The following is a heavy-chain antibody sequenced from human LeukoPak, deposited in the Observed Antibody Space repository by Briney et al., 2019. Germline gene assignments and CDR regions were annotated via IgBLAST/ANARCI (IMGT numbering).Heavy chain of an antibody. CDR3: ARSVPEPRAGMGPLDY. CDR2: INTFSTAM. Sequence: PGGSLRLSCEAFAFIFSDYEMHWVRQAPGKGLEWISYINTFSTAMYYADSVKGRFTISRDNAKNSVFLQMNSLRVDDTALYFCARSVPEPRAGMGPLDYWGQGTPVTVSS. CDR1: AFIFSDYE. V-gene: IGHV3-48*03. J-gene: IGHJ4*02. D-gene: IGHD1-1*01.